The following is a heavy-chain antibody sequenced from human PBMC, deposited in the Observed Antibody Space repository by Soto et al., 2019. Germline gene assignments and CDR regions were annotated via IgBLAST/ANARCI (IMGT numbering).Heavy chain of an antibody. D-gene: IGHD6-13*01. CDR3: ARDNWSAAGSDY. V-gene: IGHV1-2*04. J-gene: IGHJ4*02. CDR2: INPNSGGT. CDR1: GYTFTGYY. Sequence: GASVKVSCKASGYTFTGYYMHWVRQAPGQGLEWMGWINPNSGGTNYAQKFQGWVTMTRDTSISTAYMELSRLRSDDTAVYYCARDNWSAAGSDYWGQGTLVTVSS.